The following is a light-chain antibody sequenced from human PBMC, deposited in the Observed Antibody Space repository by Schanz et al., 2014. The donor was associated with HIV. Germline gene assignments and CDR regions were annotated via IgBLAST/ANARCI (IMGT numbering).Light chain of an antibody. CDR1: SSDVGGYNY. CDR2: EVS. CDR3: SSFTSSSTLVV. V-gene: IGLV2-14*01. Sequence: QSALTQPPSASGSPGQSVTISCTGTSSDVGGYNYVSWYQQHPGKAPKLMIYEVSKRPSGVSNRFSGSKSGNTASLTISGLQADDEADYYCSSFTSSSTLVVFGGGTKLTVL. J-gene: IGLJ2*01.